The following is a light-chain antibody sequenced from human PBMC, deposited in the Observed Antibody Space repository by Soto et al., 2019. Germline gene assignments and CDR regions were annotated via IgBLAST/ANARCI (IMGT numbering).Light chain of an antibody. Sequence: QSALTQPASVSGSPGQSITISCTGTSSDVGGYNYVSWYQQQPGKAPKLMIYDVNNRPSGVSNRFSGSKSGNTASLTISGLQAEDEADYYCSSYTSSSTLVVFGGGTKLTV. CDR2: DVN. CDR3: SSYTSSSTLVV. CDR1: SSDVGGYNY. J-gene: IGLJ2*01. V-gene: IGLV2-14*01.